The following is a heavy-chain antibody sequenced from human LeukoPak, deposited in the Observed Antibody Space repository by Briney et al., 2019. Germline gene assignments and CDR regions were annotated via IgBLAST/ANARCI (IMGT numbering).Heavy chain of an antibody. CDR1: GGSINNYY. CDR2: IYSSGST. V-gene: IGHV4-59*01. Sequence: PSETLSLTFTVSGGSINNYYWSWIRQPPGKGLEWIGCIYSSGSTNYNPSLKSRLTISIDTSKNQFSLKLSSVTAADTAVYYCARVRPPTYYYSYYYMDVWGKGTTVTVSS. CDR3: ARVRPPTYYYSYYYMDV. J-gene: IGHJ6*03. D-gene: IGHD6-6*01.